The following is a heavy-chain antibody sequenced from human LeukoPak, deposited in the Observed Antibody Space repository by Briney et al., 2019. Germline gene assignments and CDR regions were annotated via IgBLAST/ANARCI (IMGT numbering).Heavy chain of an antibody. V-gene: IGHV5-10-1*01. Sequence: GESLRISFKGSGNSFISYWSTGVRQIPGKGLEGMGKIGPSVSYTNYSPSYRGLVTISADNSISTAYLQWSSLKASDTAMYYCARHGGPSRFDPWGQGTLVTVSS. CDR3: ARHGGPSRFDP. J-gene: IGHJ5*02. CDR2: IGPSVSYT. CDR1: GNSFISYW.